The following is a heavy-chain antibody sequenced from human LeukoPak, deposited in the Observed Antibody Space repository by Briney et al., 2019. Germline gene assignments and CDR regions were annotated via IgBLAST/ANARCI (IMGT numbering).Heavy chain of an antibody. D-gene: IGHD3-10*01. CDR3: ARDFYYYGSGSYYFDY. J-gene: IGHJ4*02. Sequence: NSSETLSLTCTVSGGSISSYYWSWIRQPAGKGLEWIGRIYTSGSTNYNPSLKSRVTMSVDTSKNQLSLKLSSVTAADTAVYYCARDFYYYGSGSYYFDYWGQGTLVTVSS. CDR1: GGSISSYY. CDR2: IYTSGST. V-gene: IGHV4-4*07.